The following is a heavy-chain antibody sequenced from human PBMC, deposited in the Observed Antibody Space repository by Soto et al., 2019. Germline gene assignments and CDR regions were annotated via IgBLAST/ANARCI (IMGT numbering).Heavy chain of an antibody. V-gene: IGHV3-23*01. CDR2: ISGNGSSK. D-gene: IGHD3-10*01. CDR1: GFTFSSYA. J-gene: IGHJ4*02. CDR3: ARVPGTTRYWDY. Sequence: GGSLRLSCAASGFTFSSYAMSWARQAPGKGLEWVSSISGNGSSKYYADSAKGRFTISRDNSKNTLYLQMNSLRAEDTAVYYCARVPGTTRYWDYWGQGILVTVSS.